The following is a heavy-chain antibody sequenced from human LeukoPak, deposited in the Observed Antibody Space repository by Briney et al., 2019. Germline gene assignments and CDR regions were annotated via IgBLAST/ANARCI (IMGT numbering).Heavy chain of an antibody. CDR1: GGSISSGGYS. J-gene: IGHJ2*01. CDR2: IYHSGST. Sequence: AQTLSLTCAVSGGSISSGGYSWSWIRQPPGKGLEWIGYIYHSGSTYYNPSLKSRVTISVDRSKNQFSLKLSSVTAADTAVYYCAREYYGGYFDLWGRGTLVTVSS. V-gene: IGHV4-30-2*01. D-gene: IGHD3-10*01. CDR3: AREYYGGYFDL.